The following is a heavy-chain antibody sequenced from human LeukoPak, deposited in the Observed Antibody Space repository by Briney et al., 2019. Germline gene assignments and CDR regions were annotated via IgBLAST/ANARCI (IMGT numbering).Heavy chain of an antibody. CDR3: ARDRGSGYYSFLSGRYGMDV. CDR2: IKQDGREK. CDR1: GFTFRSYW. V-gene: IGHV3-7*01. J-gene: IGHJ6*02. D-gene: IGHD3-22*01. Sequence: GGSLRLSCAASGFTFRSYWMSWVRQAPGKGLEWVANIKQDGREKYYVDFVKGRFTISRDNAKNSLYLQMNSLRAEDTAAYYCARDRGSGYYSFLSGRYGMDVWGQGTTVTVSS.